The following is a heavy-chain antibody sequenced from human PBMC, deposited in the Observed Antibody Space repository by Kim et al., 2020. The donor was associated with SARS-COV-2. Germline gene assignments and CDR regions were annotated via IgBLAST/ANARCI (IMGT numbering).Heavy chain of an antibody. V-gene: IGHV3-48*02. CDR2: ISSSNTTI. Sequence: GGSLRLSCAASGFTFSSYSVNWVRQAPGKGPQWVSYISSSNTTIYYADSVKGRFTISRDNAKNSLYLQMYSLRDEDTAVYYCARGTVAGRGGFDYWGQGTVVTVSS. CDR1: GFTFSSYS. J-gene: IGHJ4*02. CDR3: ARGTVAGRGGFDY. D-gene: IGHD6-19*01.